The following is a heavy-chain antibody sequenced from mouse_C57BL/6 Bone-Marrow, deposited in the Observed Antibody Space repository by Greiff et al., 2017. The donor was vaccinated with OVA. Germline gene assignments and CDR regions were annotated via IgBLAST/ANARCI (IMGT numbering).Heavy chain of an antibody. D-gene: IGHD1-1*01. J-gene: IGHJ4*01. Sequence: EVMLVESGGDLVKPGGSLKLSCAASGFTFSSYGMSWVRQTPDKRLEWVATISSGGSYTYSPDSVKGRFTISRDNAKNTLYLQMSSLKSEDTAMYYCARHGGYGSRNAMDYWGQGTSVTVSS. V-gene: IGHV5-6*01. CDR3: ARHGGYGSRNAMDY. CDR2: ISSGGSYT. CDR1: GFTFSSYG.